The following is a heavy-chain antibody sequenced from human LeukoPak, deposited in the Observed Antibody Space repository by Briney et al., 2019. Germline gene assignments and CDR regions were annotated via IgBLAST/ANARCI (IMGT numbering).Heavy chain of an antibody. CDR2: IYHSGST. CDR3: AREKETGYYFDY. CDR1: GGSISSVNW. Sequence: SGTLSLTCAVSGGSISSVNWWSWVSQPRGRGLGCIGDIYHSGSTNYNPPLKSRLTISVDKSKNQFSLKLTPVTAADTAVYYCAREKETGYYFDYWGQGTLVTVSS. D-gene: IGHD3-9*01. V-gene: IGHV4-4*02. J-gene: IGHJ4*02.